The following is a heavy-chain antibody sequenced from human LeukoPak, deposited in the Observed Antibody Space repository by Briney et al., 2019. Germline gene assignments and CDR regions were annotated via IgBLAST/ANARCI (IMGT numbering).Heavy chain of an antibody. CDR3: ARGLRYFEWLSAFDI. J-gene: IGHJ3*02. Sequence: PSETLSLTCAVAGGFISRGGYSWSWIRQPPGKGLEWFGYIYHSGSTYYNPYLKSRVTISVDRSKNQFSLKLSSVTAADTAVYYCARGLRYFEWLSAFDIWGQGTMVTVSS. V-gene: IGHV4-30-2*01. D-gene: IGHD3-9*01. CDR2: IYHSGST. CDR1: GGFISRGGYS.